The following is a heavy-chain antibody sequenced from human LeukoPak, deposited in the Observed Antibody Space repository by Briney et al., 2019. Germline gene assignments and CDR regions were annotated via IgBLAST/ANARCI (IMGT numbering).Heavy chain of an antibody. D-gene: IGHD3-9*01. CDR3: AKDGAGYVMDV. CDR1: GFTFSNYG. CDR2: IQYDGSNK. V-gene: IGHV3-30*02. J-gene: IGHJ6*04. Sequence: PGGSLRLSCAVSGFTFSNYGVHWVRQAPGKGLEWVAFIQYDGSNKYYVDSVKGRFTISRDNSKNTLYLQMNSLRAEDTDVYFCAKDGAGYVMDVWGKGTTVTVSS.